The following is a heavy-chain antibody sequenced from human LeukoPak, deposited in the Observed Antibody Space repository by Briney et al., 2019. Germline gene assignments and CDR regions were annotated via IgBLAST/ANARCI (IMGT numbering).Heavy chain of an antibody. Sequence: SQTLSLTCAISGDSVSSNSAAWNWIRQSPSRGLEWLGRTYYRSKWYNDYAVSVKSRITINPDTSKNQFSLQLNSVTPEDTAVYYCARVAVKYSGSYGYFDYWGQGTLVTVSS. CDR3: ARVAVKYSGSYGYFDY. V-gene: IGHV6-1*01. CDR1: GDSVSSNSAA. D-gene: IGHD1-26*01. CDR2: TYYRSKWYN. J-gene: IGHJ4*02.